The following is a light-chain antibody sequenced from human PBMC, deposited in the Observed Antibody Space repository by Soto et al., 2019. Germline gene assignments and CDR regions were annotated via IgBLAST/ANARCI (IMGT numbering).Light chain of an antibody. CDR1: SSDVDTYNY. J-gene: IGLJ3*02. CDR3: SSYPSTRWV. CDR2: EVS. V-gene: IGLV2-14*01. Sequence: QSALTQPASVSGSPGQSITISCTGISSDVDTYNYVSWYQHHPGKAPKLMIYEVSNRPSGVSNRFSSSKSGNTASLTISGLQAEDEADYYCSSYPSTRWVFGGGTKLTVL.